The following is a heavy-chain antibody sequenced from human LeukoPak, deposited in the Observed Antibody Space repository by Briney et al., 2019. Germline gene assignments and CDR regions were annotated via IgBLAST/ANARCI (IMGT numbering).Heavy chain of an antibody. V-gene: IGHV1-69*01. CDR1: AGTFSSYA. CDR3: AVASYGDYTYYYYGMDV. Sequence: SVKVSCKASAGTFSSYAISGVRQAPGQGLEWMGGIIPIFGTANYAQKFQGRVTITADEPTSTAYMELSSLRSEDTAVYYCAVASYGDYTYYYYGMDVWGQGTTVTVSS. J-gene: IGHJ6*02. D-gene: IGHD4-17*01. CDR2: IIPIFGTA.